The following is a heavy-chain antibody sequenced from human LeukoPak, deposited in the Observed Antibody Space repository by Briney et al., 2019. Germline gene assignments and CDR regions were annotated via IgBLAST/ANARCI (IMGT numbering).Heavy chain of an antibody. J-gene: IGHJ3*02. CDR3: ARDQLGAIYAFDI. CDR1: GFTFSSYS. Sequence: PGGSLRLSCAASGFTFSSYSMNWVRQAPGKGLEWVSSISSSSSYIYYADSVKGRFTISRDNAKNSLYLQMNSLRAEDTAVYYCARDQLGAIYAFDIWGQGTMVTVSS. D-gene: IGHD1-26*01. CDR2: ISSSSSYI. V-gene: IGHV3-21*01.